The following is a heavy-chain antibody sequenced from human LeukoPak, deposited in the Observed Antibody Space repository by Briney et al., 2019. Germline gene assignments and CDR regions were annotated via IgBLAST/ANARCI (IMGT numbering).Heavy chain of an antibody. V-gene: IGHV1-46*01. J-gene: IGHJ4*02. CDR2: INPSGGST. Sequence: ASVKVSCKASGYTFTSYYMHWVRQAPGQGLEWMGIINPSGGSTSYAQKFQGRVTMTRDTSTNTVYMELSSLRSEDTAVYYCARSYYYDSSGYYYHLRDWGQGTLVTVSS. D-gene: IGHD3-22*01. CDR3: ARSYYYDSSGYYYHLRD. CDR1: GYTFTSYY.